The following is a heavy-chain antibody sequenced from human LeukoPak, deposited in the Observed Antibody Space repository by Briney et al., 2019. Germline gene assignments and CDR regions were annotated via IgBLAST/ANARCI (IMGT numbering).Heavy chain of an antibody. J-gene: IGHJ6*03. CDR2: INAYSGNT. Sequence: ASVAVSCKASGGSFSYYGISWVRQAPGQGREGMGWINAYSGNTNYVQKIQGRVTMTTDTSTSTAYMEPKSQRSDDRAVYYCARVLSGRGVIIDYYMDVWGKGTTVTVSS. D-gene: IGHD3-10*01. V-gene: IGHV1-18*04. CDR3: ARVLSGRGVIIDYYMDV. CDR1: GGSFSYYG.